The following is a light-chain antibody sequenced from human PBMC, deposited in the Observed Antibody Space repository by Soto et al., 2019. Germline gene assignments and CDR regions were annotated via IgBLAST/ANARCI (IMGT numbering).Light chain of an antibody. CDR1: QSVLYSSNNNNY. Sequence: DIVMTQSPDSLAVSLGERATINCKSSQSVLYSSNNNNYLAWYQQKPGQPPKLLIYWASTRESGVPDRFSGSGSGTDFTLTISRLEPEDFAVYYCQQYGSSLITFGQGTRLEIK. J-gene: IGKJ5*01. CDR2: WAS. CDR3: QQYGSSLIT. V-gene: IGKV4-1*01.